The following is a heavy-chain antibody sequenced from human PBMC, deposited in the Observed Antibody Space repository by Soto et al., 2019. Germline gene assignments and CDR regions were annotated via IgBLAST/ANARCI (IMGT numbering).Heavy chain of an antibody. J-gene: IGHJ4*02. V-gene: IGHV4-59*01. Sequence: PSETLSLTCTVSGGSISSYYWSWIRQPPGKGLEWIGYIYYSGSTNYNPSLKSRVTISVDTSKNQFSLKLSSVTAAETAVYYCARGWELIDYWGQGTLVTVSS. D-gene: IGHD1-26*01. CDR3: ARGWELIDY. CDR2: IYYSGST. CDR1: GGSISSYY.